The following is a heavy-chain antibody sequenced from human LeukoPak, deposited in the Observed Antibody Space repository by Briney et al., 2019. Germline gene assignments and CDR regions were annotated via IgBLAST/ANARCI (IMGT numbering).Heavy chain of an antibody. V-gene: IGHV3-30*02. J-gene: IGHJ4*02. D-gene: IGHD2-2*01. CDR3: AFKYQLLAPFDY. CDR1: GFTFSSYG. CDR2: IRYDGSNK. Sequence: GGSLRLSCAASGFTFSSYGMHWVRQAPGKGLEWVAFIRYDGSNKYYADSVRGRFTISRDNSKNTLYLQMNSLRAEDTAVYYCAFKYQLLAPFDYWGQGTLVTVSS.